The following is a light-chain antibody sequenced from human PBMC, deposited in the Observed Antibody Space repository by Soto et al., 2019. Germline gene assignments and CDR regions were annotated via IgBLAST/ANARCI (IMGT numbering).Light chain of an antibody. Sequence: QSVLTQPPSVSGAPGQRVTSSCTGNSSNSGAGFDVHWYQQLPGTAPRLLIYANNNRPSGVPDRFSGSKSGTSASLAITGLQAEDEADYYCQSYDSSLSGSYAFGTGTKVTVL. V-gene: IGLV1-40*01. J-gene: IGLJ1*01. CDR2: ANN. CDR1: SSNSGAGFD. CDR3: QSYDSSLSGSYA.